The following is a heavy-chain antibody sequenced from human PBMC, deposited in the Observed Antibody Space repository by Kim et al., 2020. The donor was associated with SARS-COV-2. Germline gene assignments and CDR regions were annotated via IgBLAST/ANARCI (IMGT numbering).Heavy chain of an antibody. CDR3: ARAGDYDSSGYY. D-gene: IGHD3-22*01. CDR1: GFTFSNSW. Sequence: GGSLRLSCAASGFTFSNSWMHWVRQAPGKGLVWVSRIRSDGSNIAYEDSVKGRFTISRDNAKNTLYLQMNSLRTEDTAVYYCARAGDYDSSGYY. V-gene: IGHV3-74*03. CDR2: IRSDGSNI. J-gene: IGHJ6*01.